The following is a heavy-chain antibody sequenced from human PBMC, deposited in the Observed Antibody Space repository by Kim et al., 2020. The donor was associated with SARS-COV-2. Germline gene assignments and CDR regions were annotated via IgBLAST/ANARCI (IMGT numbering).Heavy chain of an antibody. CDR2: IVVGSGNT. J-gene: IGHJ6*02. D-gene: IGHD5-18*01. V-gene: IGHV1-58*01. CDR1: GFTFTSSA. CDR3: AADRGYSYGPDYYYGMDV. Sequence: SVKVSCKASGFTFTSSAVQWVRQARGQRLEWIGWIVVGSGNTNYAQKFQERVTITRDMSTSTAYMELSSLRSEDTAVYYCAADRGYSYGPDYYYGMDVWGQGTTVTVSS.